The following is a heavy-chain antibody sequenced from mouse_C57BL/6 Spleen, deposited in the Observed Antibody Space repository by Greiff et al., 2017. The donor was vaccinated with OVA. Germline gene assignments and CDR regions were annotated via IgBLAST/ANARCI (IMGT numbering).Heavy chain of an antibody. J-gene: IGHJ1*03. CDR2: ISSGGSYT. CDR1: GFTFSSYG. D-gene: IGHD1-1*01. V-gene: IGHV5-6*01. Sequence: EVKLMESGGDLVKPGGSLKLSCAASGFTFSSYGMSWVRQTPDKRLEWVATISSGGSYTYYPDSVKGRFTISRDNAKNTLYLQMSSLKSEDTAMYYCAREDYYGSSPWYFDVWGTGTTVTVSS. CDR3: AREDYYGSSPWYFDV.